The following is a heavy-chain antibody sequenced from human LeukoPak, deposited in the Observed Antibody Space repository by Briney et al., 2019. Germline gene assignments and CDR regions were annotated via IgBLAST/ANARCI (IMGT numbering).Heavy chain of an antibody. Sequence: SETLSLTCSVSDGSISSTSSYWGWIRQPPGKGLEWIGEFNHGWGAKYNPSLKSRATISVDTSNNHLSLSLNSVTAADTAVYYCAASLWFGIYPDYWGQGTLVTVSS. CDR2: FNHGWGA. CDR3: AASLWFGIYPDY. J-gene: IGHJ4*02. D-gene: IGHD3-10*01. CDR1: DGSISSTSSY. V-gene: IGHV4-39*07.